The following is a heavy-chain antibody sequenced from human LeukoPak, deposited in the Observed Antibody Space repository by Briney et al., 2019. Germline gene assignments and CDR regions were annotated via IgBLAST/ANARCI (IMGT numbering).Heavy chain of an antibody. CDR2: IIPIFGTA. CDR1: GGTFSSYA. CDR3: ARVRSYGSGSYYSYYFDY. J-gene: IGHJ4*02. D-gene: IGHD3-10*01. Sequence: SVKVSCKASGGTFSSYAISWVRQAPGQGLEWLGGIIPIFGTANYAQKFQGRVTITADESTSTAYMELSSLRSEDTAVYYCARVRSYGSGSYYSYYFDYWGQGTLVTVSS. V-gene: IGHV1-69*13.